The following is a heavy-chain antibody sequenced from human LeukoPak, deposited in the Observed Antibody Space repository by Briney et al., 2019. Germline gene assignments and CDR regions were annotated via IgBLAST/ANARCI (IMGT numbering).Heavy chain of an antibody. CDR2: ISGGSSYT. V-gene: IGHV3-11*03. CDR3: ASRGDTSGYYYFDY. J-gene: IGHJ4*02. CDR1: GFTFSDYY. Sequence: GGSLRLSCAASGFTFSDYYMAWIRQAPGKGLEWVSYISGGSSYTNYADSVKGRFTISRDNAKNSLYLQMNSLRAEDTAVYYCASRGDTSGYYYFDYWGQGTLVTVSS. D-gene: IGHD3-22*01.